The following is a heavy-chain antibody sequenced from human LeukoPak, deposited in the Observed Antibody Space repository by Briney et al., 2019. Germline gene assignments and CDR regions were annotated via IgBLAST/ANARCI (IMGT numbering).Heavy chain of an antibody. Sequence: ASVTVSFTASGYTFTSYDINWVRQAAGQGLEWMGWMNPNSGNTGYAQKFQGRVTMTRNTSISTAYMELSSLRSEDTAVYYCASSFIGYCSSTSCPFDYWGQGTLVTVSS. D-gene: IGHD2-2*01. CDR1: GYTFTSYD. V-gene: IGHV1-8*01. CDR3: ASSFIGYCSSTSCPFDY. J-gene: IGHJ4*02. CDR2: MNPNSGNT.